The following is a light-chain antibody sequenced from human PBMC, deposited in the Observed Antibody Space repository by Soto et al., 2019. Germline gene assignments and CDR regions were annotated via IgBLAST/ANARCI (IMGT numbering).Light chain of an antibody. J-gene: IGKJ1*01. CDR2: GAS. V-gene: IGKV3-20*01. Sequence: EIVLTQSPGTLSLSPGERATLSCRASQSFSSSYLAWYQHKPGQAPRLLIYGASSRATGIPDRFSGSGSGTDFTLTISRLEPEDFAVYYCQQYGSSPVTFGQGTKVDIK. CDR3: QQYGSSPVT. CDR1: QSFSSSY.